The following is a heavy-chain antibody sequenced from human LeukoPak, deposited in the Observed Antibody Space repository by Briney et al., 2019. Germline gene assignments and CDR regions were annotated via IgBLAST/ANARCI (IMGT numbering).Heavy chain of an antibody. V-gene: IGHV3-23*01. CDR3: ARVKAGYYYYMDV. CDR2: LGGSGGTT. Sequence: PGGSLRLSCAASGFTFSSYAMSWVRQAPGKGLEWVSSLGGSGGTTYYADSVKGRFTISRDNSKNTLYLQMNSLRAEDTAVYYCARVKAGYYYYMDVWGKGTTVTVSS. J-gene: IGHJ6*03. D-gene: IGHD6-25*01. CDR1: GFTFSSYA.